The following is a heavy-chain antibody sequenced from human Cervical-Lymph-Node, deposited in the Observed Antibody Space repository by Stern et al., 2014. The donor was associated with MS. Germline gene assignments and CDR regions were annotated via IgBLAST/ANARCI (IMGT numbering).Heavy chain of an antibody. CDR1: GESISSSSYY. CDR2: FYSSGST. CDR3: ARHPRDFVWYFDY. D-gene: IGHD3-16*01. J-gene: IGHJ4*02. V-gene: IGHV4-39*01. Sequence: QVQLQESGPGLVKPSETLSLTCTVSGESISSSSYYWGWIRQPPGKGLEWIGRFYSSGSTYYNPSIKGRVNISAETSKDQLAMKLISVTAADTAVYYCARHPRDFVWYFDYWGQGTLVTVSS.